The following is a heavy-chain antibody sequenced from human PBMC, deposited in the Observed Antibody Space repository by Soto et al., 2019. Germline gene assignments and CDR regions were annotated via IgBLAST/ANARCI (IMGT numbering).Heavy chain of an antibody. V-gene: IGHV3-23*01. J-gene: IGHJ4*02. Sequence: GGSLRLSCAASGFIFSHRGMIWARQAPGKGLEWVSAISGSGGSTYYADSVKGRFTISRDNSKNTLYLQMNSLRAEDTAVYYCAKDTWEQQLVYPTPFDYWGQGTLVTVSS. D-gene: IGHD6-13*01. CDR2: ISGSGGST. CDR1: GFIFSHRG. CDR3: AKDTWEQQLVYPTPFDY.